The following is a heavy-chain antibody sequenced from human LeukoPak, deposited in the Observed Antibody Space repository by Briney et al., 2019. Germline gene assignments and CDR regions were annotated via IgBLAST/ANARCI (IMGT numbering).Heavy chain of an antibody. D-gene: IGHD1-14*01. V-gene: IGHV4-59*12. Sequence: PSETLSLTCTVSGGSISSYYWSWIRQPPGKGLEWIGYIYYSGSTNYNPSLKSRVTISVDTSKNQFSLKLSSVTAADTAVYYCARIGTGLLNNAFDIWGQGTMVTVSS. CDR2: IYYSGST. J-gene: IGHJ3*02. CDR3: ARIGTGLLNNAFDI. CDR1: GGSISSYY.